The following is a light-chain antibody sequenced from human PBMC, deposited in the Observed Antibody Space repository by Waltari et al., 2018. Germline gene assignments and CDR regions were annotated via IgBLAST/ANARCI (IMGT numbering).Light chain of an antibody. CDR2: DNN. CDR3: GTWDGSLSAHV. V-gene: IGLV1-51*01. Sequence: QSVLTQPPSASAAPGQKVTISCSRTSSNTGNYYVSCYQQLPGTAPKLLIHDNNQRPAGIPDRFSGSKSGTAATLGITGLQTGDEADYYCGTWDGSLSAHVFGTGTKITVL. J-gene: IGLJ1*01. CDR1: SSNTGNYY.